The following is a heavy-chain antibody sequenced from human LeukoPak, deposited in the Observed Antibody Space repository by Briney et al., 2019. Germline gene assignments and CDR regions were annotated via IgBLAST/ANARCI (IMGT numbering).Heavy chain of an antibody. J-gene: IGHJ4*02. CDR1: RFTLFRCT. Sequence: GGSQRLSCAASRFTLFRCTMNWVRKAPGKRLQWVSLISSSSSHIHYADSVRGLFTISRDNSKNTLYLQMNSLRAEDTAVYYCAKASSGYSNYWGQGTLVTVS. CDR3: AKASSGYSNY. V-gene: IGHV3-21*01. CDR2: ISSSSSHI. D-gene: IGHD3-22*01.